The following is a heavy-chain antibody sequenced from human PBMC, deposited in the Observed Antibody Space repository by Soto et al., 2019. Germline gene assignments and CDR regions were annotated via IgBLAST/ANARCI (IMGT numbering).Heavy chain of an antibody. Sequence: ASVKVSCKASGYTFTSYGISWVRQAPGQGLEWMGWISAYNGNTNYAQKIQDRVTMTTDTSTSTAYMELRSLRSDDTAVYYCARDRGCSSTSCSGGWFDPWGQGTQVTVSS. D-gene: IGHD2-2*01. CDR1: GYTFTSYG. J-gene: IGHJ5*02. V-gene: IGHV1-18*01. CDR3: ARDRGCSSTSCSGGWFDP. CDR2: ISAYNGNT.